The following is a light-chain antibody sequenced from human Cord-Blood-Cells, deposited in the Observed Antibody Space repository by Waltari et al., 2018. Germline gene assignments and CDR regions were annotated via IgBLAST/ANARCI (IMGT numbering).Light chain of an antibody. CDR1: GSDVGGYSY. CDR3: SSYTSSSTLVV. Sequence: QSALTQPASVSGSPGQSITISCTGTGSDVGGYSYVSWYQQHPGKAPKLMIYDVSNRPSVVSNRFSGSKSGNTASLTISGLQAEDEADYYCSSYTSSSTLVVFGGGTKLTVL. CDR2: DVS. V-gene: IGLV2-14*01. J-gene: IGLJ2*01.